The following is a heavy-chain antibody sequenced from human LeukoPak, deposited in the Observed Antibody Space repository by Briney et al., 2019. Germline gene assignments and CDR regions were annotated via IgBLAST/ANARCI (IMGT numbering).Heavy chain of an antibody. Sequence: GGSLRLSCTASGFTFGDYAMSWFRQAPGKGLEWVSAISGSGGSTYYADSVKGRFTISRDNSKNTLYLQMNSLRAEDTAVYYCAKTRRAFIVVVPAAKQPIDYWGQGTLVTVSS. D-gene: IGHD2-2*01. J-gene: IGHJ4*02. CDR2: ISGSGGST. CDR1: GFTFGDYA. V-gene: IGHV3-23*01. CDR3: AKTRRAFIVVVPAAKQPIDY.